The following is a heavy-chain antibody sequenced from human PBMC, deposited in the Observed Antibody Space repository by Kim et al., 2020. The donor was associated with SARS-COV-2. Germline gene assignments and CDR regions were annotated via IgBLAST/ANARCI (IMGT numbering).Heavy chain of an antibody. CDR3: ARDRSESYYDILTGLDY. V-gene: IGHV3-33*05. D-gene: IGHD3-9*01. CDR1: GFTFSSYG. Sequence: GGSLRLSCAASGFTFSSYGMHWVRQAPGKGLEWVAVISYDGSNKYYADSVKGRFTISRDNSKNTLYLQMNSLRAEDTAVYYCARDRSESYYDILTGLDYWGQGTLVTVSS. CDR2: ISYDGSNK. J-gene: IGHJ4*02.